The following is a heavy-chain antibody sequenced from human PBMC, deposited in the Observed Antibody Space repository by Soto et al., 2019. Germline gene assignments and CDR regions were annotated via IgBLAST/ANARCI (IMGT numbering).Heavy chain of an antibody. V-gene: IGHV1-18*01. J-gene: IGHJ6*02. CDR2: ISPYNGTT. CDR1: GGTFSSYA. Sequence: ASVKVSCKASGGTFSSYAISWARQAPGQGLEWMGWISPYNGTTKYAEKFQGEMTMTTDTATSTAYMDLRSLRSDDTAVYYCARDGERDTGLNFYYYLHGMDAWGQGTRVTVSS. D-gene: IGHD1-1*01. CDR3: ARDGERDTGLNFYYYLHGMDA.